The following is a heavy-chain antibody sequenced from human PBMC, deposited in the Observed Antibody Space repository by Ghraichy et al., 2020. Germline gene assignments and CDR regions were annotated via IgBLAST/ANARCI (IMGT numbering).Heavy chain of an antibody. D-gene: IGHD1-7*01. V-gene: IGHV3-66*01. CDR1: GFTVSTNY. Sequence: GESLNISCAASGFTVSTNYMTWLRQAPGKGLEWVSVIYNDGSTYYADSVKGRFTISRDNSKNTLYLQMNSLRAEDTAVYYCARSAGNFRTRFDDWGQGTLVTVSP. CDR3: ARSAGNFRTRFDD. CDR2: IYNDGST. J-gene: IGHJ4*02.